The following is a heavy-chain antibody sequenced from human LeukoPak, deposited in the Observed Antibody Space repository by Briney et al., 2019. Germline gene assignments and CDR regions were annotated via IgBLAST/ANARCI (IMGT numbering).Heavy chain of an antibody. D-gene: IGHD3-22*01. CDR2: ISAYNGNT. J-gene: IGHJ4*02. Sequence: ASVKVSCKPSGYTFTNYGISWVRQAPGQGLEWMGWISAYNGNTNYAQKLQGRVTMTTDTSTSTAYMELRSLRSDDTAVYYCARDCDERYYYDSSGTLPDYWGQGTLVTVSS. V-gene: IGHV1-18*01. CDR3: ARDCDERYYYDSSGTLPDY. CDR1: GYTFTNYG.